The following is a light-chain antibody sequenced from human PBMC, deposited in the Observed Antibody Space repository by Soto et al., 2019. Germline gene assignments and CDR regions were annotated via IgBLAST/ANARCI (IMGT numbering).Light chain of an antibody. CDR1: NNYV. V-gene: IGLV4-69*01. CDR3: QNWGPGIRV. CDR2: LNRDGSH. J-gene: IGLJ3*02. Sequence: QLVLTQSPSASASLGASVKLTCTLNNNYVIAWHQQQPEKGPRFLLKLNRDGSHIRGDGIPDRFSGSISGTERYLTISSLQSEDEADYYCQNWGPGIRVFGGGTKLTVL.